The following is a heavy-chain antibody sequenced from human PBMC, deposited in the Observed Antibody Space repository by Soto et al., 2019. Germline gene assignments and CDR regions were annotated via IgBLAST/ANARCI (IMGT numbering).Heavy chain of an antibody. V-gene: IGHV4-34*01. CDR3: ARVGKRRGFGY. CDR1: GGSFSGYY. D-gene: IGHD1-1*01. J-gene: IGHJ4*02. CDR2: INHSGST. Sequence: TSETLSLTCAVYGGSFSGYYWSWIRQPPGKELERIREINHSGSTNYNPSLKSRVTISVDTSKNQFSLKLSSVTAADTAAYYCARVGKRRGFGYWGQGTLVTVSS.